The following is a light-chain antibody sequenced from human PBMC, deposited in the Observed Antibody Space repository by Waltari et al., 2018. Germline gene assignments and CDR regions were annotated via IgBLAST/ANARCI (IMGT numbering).Light chain of an antibody. CDR2: EVS. J-gene: IGLJ1*01. Sequence: QSALTQPASVSGSPGQSITISCSGTDSDVGAYDFVSWYQPHPGKAPHLIIYEVSNRPSGISTRFSASKSGNTASLTISGLQAEDEADYYCSSYTTSSAPGVFGTGTRVTVL. V-gene: IGLV2-14*01. CDR1: DSDVGAYDF. CDR3: SSYTTSSAPGV.